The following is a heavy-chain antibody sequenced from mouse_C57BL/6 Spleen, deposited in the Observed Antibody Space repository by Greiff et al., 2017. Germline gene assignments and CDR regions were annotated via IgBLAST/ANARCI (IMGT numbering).Heavy chain of an antibody. V-gene: IGHV1-59*01. J-gene: IGHJ4*01. CDR1: GYTFTSYW. CDR3: ARWKTTVVATRLAMDY. D-gene: IGHD1-1*01. CDR2: IDPSDSYT. Sequence: VQLQQPGAELVRPGTSVKLSCKASGYTFTSYWMHWVKQRPGQGLEWIGVIDPSDSYTNYNQKFNGKATLTVATSSSTAYMQLSSLTSEDSAVYYCARWKTTVVATRLAMDYWGQGTSVTVSS.